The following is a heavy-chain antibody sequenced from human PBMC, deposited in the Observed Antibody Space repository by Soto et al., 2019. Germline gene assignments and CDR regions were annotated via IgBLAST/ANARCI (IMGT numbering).Heavy chain of an antibody. D-gene: IGHD2-2*03. J-gene: IGHJ4*02. CDR2: MYHSGST. Sequence: TLSLKSTVSGDSNSSSGYYLIWIRQHPGKGQEWIGYMYHSGSTYYNPSLKSRVTTSVDTSKNEFSLKVSSVTAADTALYYCASGYGSIDHWGQGTLVTVS. CDR1: GDSNSSSGYY. CDR3: ASGYGSIDH. V-gene: IGHV4-31*03.